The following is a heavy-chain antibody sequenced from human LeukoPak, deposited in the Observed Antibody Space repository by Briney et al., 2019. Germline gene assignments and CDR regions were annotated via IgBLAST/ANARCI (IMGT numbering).Heavy chain of an antibody. CDR3: ARNTRSTEYYYGSGSYYSYYFDY. J-gene: IGHJ4*02. V-gene: IGHV3-20*04. CDR1: RFTFDYG. CDR2: INWNGGST. Sequence: LTRGSLRLSCAASRFTFDYGMSWVRQAPGKGLEWVSGINWNGGSTGYADSVKGRFTISRDNAKNSLYLQMNSLRAEDTALYYCARNTRSTEYYYGSGSYYSYYFDYWGQGTLVTVSS. D-gene: IGHD3-10*01.